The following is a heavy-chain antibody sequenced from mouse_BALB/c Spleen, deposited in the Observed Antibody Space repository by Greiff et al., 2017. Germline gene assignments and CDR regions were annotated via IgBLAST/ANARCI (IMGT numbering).Heavy chain of an antibody. CDR3: ARSWYAMDY. CDR2: ISSGSSTI. Sequence: EVQVVESGGGLVQPGGSRKLSCAASGFTFSSFGMHWVRQAPEKGLEWVAYISSGSSTIYYADTVKGRFTISRDNPKNTLFLQMTSLRSEDTAMYYCARSWYAMDYWGQGTSVTVSS. CDR1: GFTFSSFG. V-gene: IGHV5-17*02. J-gene: IGHJ4*01.